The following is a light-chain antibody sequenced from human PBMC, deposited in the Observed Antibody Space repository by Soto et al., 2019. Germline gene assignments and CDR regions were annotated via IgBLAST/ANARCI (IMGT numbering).Light chain of an antibody. V-gene: IGLV2-8*01. CDR1: NSDVGGYNY. Sequence: QSALTQPPSASGSPGQSVTISCTGTNSDVGGYNYVSWYQQHPGKAPKLMIYEVTKRPSGVPDRFSGSKSGNTASLTVSGLQAEDEADYYCSSYAGSSKPYVFGPGTKLTVL. J-gene: IGLJ1*01. CDR2: EVT. CDR3: SSYAGSSKPYV.